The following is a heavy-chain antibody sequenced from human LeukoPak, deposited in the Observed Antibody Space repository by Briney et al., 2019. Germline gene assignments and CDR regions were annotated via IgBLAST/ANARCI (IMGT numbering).Heavy chain of an antibody. V-gene: IGHV1-2*02. Sequence: GASVKVSCKASGYTFTDYYIHWVRQAPGQGLEWMGWINPNSGGTNYAQKFQGRVTMTRDTSISTAYMELSRLRSDDTAVYYCARDGGGGSGFEAYYYYYMDVWGKGTTVTVSS. D-gene: IGHD2-15*01. CDR1: GYTFTDYY. CDR2: INPNSGGT. CDR3: ARDGGGGSGFEAYYYYYMDV. J-gene: IGHJ6*03.